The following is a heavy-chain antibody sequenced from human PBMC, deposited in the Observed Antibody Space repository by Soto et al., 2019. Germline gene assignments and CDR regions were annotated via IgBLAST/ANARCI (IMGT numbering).Heavy chain of an antibody. CDR1: GGSFSGYY. CDR3: ARGPSGDKVDS. Sequence: SETLSLTCAVYGGSFSGYYWSWIRQPPGKGLEWIGEINHSGSTNYNPSLKSRVTISVDTSKNQFSLTLSSVSAADTAVDYCARGPSGDKVDSWGQGTMGTFS. J-gene: IGHJ4*02. CDR2: INHSGST. V-gene: IGHV4-34*01. D-gene: IGHD7-27*01.